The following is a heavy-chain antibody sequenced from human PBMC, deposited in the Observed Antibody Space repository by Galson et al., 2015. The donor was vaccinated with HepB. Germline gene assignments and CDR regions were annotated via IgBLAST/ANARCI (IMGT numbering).Heavy chain of an antibody. CDR3: ARGQGRRTTVRGVITGYFQH. Sequence: ETLSLTCAVYGGSFTGYFWTWLPQPPGKGLEWIGEITHSGSTNYNPSLKSRVTLSVDTSKKQFSLKLTSVTAADTAVYSGARGQGRRTTVRGVITGYFQHWGQGTLVTVSS. V-gene: IGHV4-34*01. D-gene: IGHD3-10*01. CDR1: GGSFTGYF. CDR2: ITHSGST. J-gene: IGHJ1*01.